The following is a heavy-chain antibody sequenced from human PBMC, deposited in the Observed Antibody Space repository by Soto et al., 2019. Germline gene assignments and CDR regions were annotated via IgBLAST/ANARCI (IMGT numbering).Heavy chain of an antibody. J-gene: IGHJ5*02. CDR1: GYTFTNYG. D-gene: IGHD3-16*01. CDR2: ITTYNGDT. V-gene: IGHV1-18*01. Sequence: GASVKVSCKASGYTFTNYGISWVRQAPGQGLEWMGWITTYNGDTNYAQNLQGRVTMTTDTSTSTAYMELKSLRSDDTAVYYCARMATFGSLNWFDPWGQGTLVTVSS. CDR3: ARMATFGSLNWFDP.